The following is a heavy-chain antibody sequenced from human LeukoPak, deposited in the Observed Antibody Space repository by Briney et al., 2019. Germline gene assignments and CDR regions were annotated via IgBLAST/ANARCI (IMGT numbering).Heavy chain of an antibody. V-gene: IGHV1-18*01. CDR2: ISAYNGNT. CDR3: ARAQECGGSCYSYYYYYMDV. CDR1: GFTFTSYG. J-gene: IGHJ6*03. Sequence: TGGSLRLSCAASGFTFTSYGISWVRQAPGQGLEWMGWISAYNGNTNYAQKLQGRVTMTTDTSTSTAYMELRSLRSDDTAVYYCARAQECGGSCYSYYYYYMDVWGKGTTVTISS. D-gene: IGHD2-15*01.